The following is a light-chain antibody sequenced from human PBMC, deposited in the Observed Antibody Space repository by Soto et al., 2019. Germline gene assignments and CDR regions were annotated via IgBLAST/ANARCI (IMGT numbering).Light chain of an antibody. J-gene: IGKJ1*01. Sequence: EIVVTQSPATLSASPGERVTLTCRASQFVSTRLAWYQQRPGQVPRLLIYDAYTRALGISARLSGSGSGTEFTLTISSLQSEDFALYYCQEYFQWPPGMFGQGTKVDI. V-gene: IGKV3-15*01. CDR2: DAY. CDR3: QEYFQWPPGM. CDR1: QFVSTR.